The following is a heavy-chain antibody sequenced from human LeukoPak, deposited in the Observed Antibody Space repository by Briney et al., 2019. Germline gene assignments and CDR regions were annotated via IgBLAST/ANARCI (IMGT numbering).Heavy chain of an antibody. D-gene: IGHD3-10*01. CDR2: ISGSGGST. J-gene: IGHJ4*02. Sequence: GGSLRLSCAASGFTFSNYAMTWVRQAPGKGLEWVSAISGSGGSTYYADSVKGRFTISRDNSKNTLYLQMNSLRAEDTAVYYCAKDYGSGSYHPRYFDYWGQGTLVTVSS. CDR1: GFTFSNYA. V-gene: IGHV3-23*01. CDR3: AKDYGSGSYHPRYFDY.